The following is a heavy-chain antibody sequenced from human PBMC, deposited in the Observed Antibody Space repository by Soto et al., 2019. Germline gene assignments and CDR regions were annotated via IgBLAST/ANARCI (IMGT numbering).Heavy chain of an antibody. J-gene: IGHJ5*02. Sequence: EVQLVESGGGLVKPGGSLRLSCAASGFTFSSYSTNWVRQAPGKGLEWVSSISSSSSYIYYADSVKGRFTISRDNAKNSLYLQMNSLRAEDTAVYYCARDEYLWFGELTFRWFDPWGQGTLVTVSS. V-gene: IGHV3-21*01. D-gene: IGHD3-10*01. CDR3: ARDEYLWFGELTFRWFDP. CDR1: GFTFSSYS. CDR2: ISSSSSYI.